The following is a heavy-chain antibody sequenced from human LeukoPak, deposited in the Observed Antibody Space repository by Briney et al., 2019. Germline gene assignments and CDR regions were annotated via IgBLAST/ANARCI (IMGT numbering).Heavy chain of an antibody. D-gene: IGHD1-26*01. CDR2: IYPGDSDT. CDR1: GYSFSSHW. Sequence: GESLKISCKAYGYSFSSHWIGWVRQMPGKGLEWMNIIYPGDSDTRYSPSFQGQVTISADKSISTAYLQWSSLKASDTAMYYCARRSGSYYYFDYWGQGTLVTVSS. CDR3: ARRSGSYYYFDY. J-gene: IGHJ4*02. V-gene: IGHV5-51*01.